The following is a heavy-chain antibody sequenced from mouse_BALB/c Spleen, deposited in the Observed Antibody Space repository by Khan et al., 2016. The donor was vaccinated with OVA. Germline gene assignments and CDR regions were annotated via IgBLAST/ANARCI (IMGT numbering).Heavy chain of an antibody. CDR2: ISDSGST. Sequence: EVQLVESGPGLVKPSQSLSLTCTVTGYSITSGYGWKWIRQFPGNKLEWMGYISDSGSTNDNPSIKSGISINRDTSKNQFFLQLNSLTTEDTATYYCARTARIKYWGQGPTLTVSS. V-gene: IGHV3-2*02. CDR3: ARTARIKY. CDR1: GYSITSGYG. D-gene: IGHD1-2*01. J-gene: IGHJ2*01.